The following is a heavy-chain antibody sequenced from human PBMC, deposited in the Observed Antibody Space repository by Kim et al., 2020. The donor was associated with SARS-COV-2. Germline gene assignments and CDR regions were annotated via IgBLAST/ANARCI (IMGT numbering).Heavy chain of an antibody. D-gene: IGHD5-18*01. CDR3: AREQLWSILGYYGMDV. CDR2: INAGNGNT. V-gene: IGHV1-3*01. J-gene: IGHJ6*02. CDR1: GYTFTSYA. Sequence: ASVKVSCKASGYTFTSYAMHWVRQAPGQRLEWMGWINAGNGNTKYSQKFQGRVTITRDTSASTAYMELSSLRSEDTAVYYCAREQLWSILGYYGMDVWGQGTTVTVSS.